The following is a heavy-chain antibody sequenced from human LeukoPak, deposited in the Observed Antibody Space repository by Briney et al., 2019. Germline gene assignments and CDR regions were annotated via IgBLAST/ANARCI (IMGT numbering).Heavy chain of an antibody. Sequence: SETLSLTCTVSGGSISSSSYYWGWIRQPPGKGLEWIGSIYYSGSTYYNPSLKSRVTISVDTSKNQFSLRLNSVTAADTSVYYCARRSGFLDYWGQGTLVTVSS. J-gene: IGHJ4*02. V-gene: IGHV4-39*01. CDR1: GGSISSSSYY. CDR3: ARRSGFLDY. CDR2: IYYSGST.